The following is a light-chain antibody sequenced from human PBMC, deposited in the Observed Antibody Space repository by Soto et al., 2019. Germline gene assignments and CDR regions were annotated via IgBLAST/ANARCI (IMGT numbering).Light chain of an antibody. Sequence: DIQMTQSPSSLSASVGDRVTITCRASQTISTYLNWYQQRPGKAPRLLIYDASSLLSGVPSRFSGSGSGTYFTLTIDSLQPEDFSTYYCQQSDSTPYTFGQGTKVEI. CDR1: QTISTY. V-gene: IGKV1-39*01. CDR2: DAS. J-gene: IGKJ2*01. CDR3: QQSDSTPYT.